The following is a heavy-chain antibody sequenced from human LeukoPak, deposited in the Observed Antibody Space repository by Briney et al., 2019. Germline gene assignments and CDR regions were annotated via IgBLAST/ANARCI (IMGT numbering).Heavy chain of an antibody. CDR1: GYTFTSYY. J-gene: IGHJ4*02. D-gene: IGHD6-13*01. CDR3: ARGPPQQLVDH. CDR2: INPSGGST. Sequence: ASVKVSCKASGYTFTSYYMHWVRQAPGQGLEWMGIINPSGGSTSYAQKSQGRVTMTRDTSTSTVYMEMSSLRSEDTAVYYCARGPPQQLVDHWGQGTLVTVSS. V-gene: IGHV1-46*01.